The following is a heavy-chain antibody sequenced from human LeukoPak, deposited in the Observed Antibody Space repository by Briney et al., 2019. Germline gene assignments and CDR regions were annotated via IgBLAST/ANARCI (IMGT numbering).Heavy chain of an antibody. CDR1: GFTFGGYA. CDR2: ISGRGGET. CDR3: AKDLSSSLQKDY. J-gene: IGHJ4*02. Sequence: PGGSLRLSCAASGFTFGGYAMSWVRQGPGKGLEWVSGISGRGGETYYADSVKGRFTISRDNSKNTLYLQMNSLRAEDTAVYYCAKDLSSSLQKDYWGQGTLVTVSS. V-gene: IGHV3-23*01. D-gene: IGHD6-6*01.